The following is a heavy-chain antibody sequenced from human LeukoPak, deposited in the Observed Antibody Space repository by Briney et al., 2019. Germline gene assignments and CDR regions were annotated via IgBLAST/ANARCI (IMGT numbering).Heavy chain of an antibody. V-gene: IGHV1-8*01. D-gene: IGHD6-13*01. CDR2: MNPNSGNT. CDR3: ARSSVEQQLADAFDI. CDR1: GYTFTSDD. Sequence: ASVKVSCKASGYTFTSDDINWVRQATGQGLEWMGWMNPNSGNTGYAQKFQGRVTMTRNTSISTAYMELSSLRSEDTAVYYCARSSVEQQLADAFDIWGQGTMVTVSS. J-gene: IGHJ3*02.